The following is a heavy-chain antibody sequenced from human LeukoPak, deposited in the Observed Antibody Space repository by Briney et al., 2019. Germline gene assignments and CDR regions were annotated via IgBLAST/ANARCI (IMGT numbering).Heavy chain of an antibody. CDR2: IFASGST. J-gene: IGHJ6*03. CDR1: GASISSGSYY. D-gene: IGHD4-11*01. Sequence: PSETLSLTCTVSGASISSGSYYWNWIRQPAGKGLEWIGRIFASGSTNYNPSLKSRITISVDTSKNQFSLKLSSVTTADTAVYYCARGRDYNYYFYYMDVWGKGTTVTISS. CDR3: ARGRDYNYYFYYMDV. V-gene: IGHV4-61*02.